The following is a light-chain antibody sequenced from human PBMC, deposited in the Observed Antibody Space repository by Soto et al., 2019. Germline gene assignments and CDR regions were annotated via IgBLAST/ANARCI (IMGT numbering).Light chain of an antibody. CDR3: QEYSTYSRT. J-gene: IGKJ1*01. CDR1: QNINRW. CDR2: DVS. V-gene: IGKV1-5*01. Sequence: DIQMTQSPSTLSAFVGDSVTITCRASQNINRWLAWYQQTPGKVPKVLIYDVSTLQSGVPSRFSGGGSGTEFTLTIASLQPDDFATYYCQEYSTYSRTFGQGTKVDIK.